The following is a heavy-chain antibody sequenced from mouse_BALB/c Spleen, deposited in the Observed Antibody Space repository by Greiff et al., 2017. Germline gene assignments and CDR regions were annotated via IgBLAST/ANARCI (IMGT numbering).Heavy chain of an antibody. CDR2: ISSGSGTI. CDR3: ARGGYVGAMDY. Sequence: EVKLQESGGGLVQPGGSRKLSCAASGFTFSSFGMHWVRQAPEKGLEWVAYISSGSGTIYYADTVKGRFTISRDNPKNTLFLQMTSLRSEDTAMYYCARGGYVGAMDYWGQGTSVTVSS. V-gene: IGHV5-17*02. J-gene: IGHJ4*01. CDR1: GFTFSSFG. D-gene: IGHD3-1*01.